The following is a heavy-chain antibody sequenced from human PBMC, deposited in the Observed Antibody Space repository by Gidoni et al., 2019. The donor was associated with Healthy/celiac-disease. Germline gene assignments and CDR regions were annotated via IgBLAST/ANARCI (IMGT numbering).Heavy chain of an antibody. Sequence: QVQLVESGGGLVKPGGSLRLSCAASGFTFSDYYMSWIRQAPGKGLEWVSYISSSGSTIYYADSGKGRFTISRDNAKNSLYLQMNSLRAEDTAVYYCARVGDYYDSSGYYYSGWFDPWGQGTLVTVSS. D-gene: IGHD3-22*01. CDR3: ARVGDYYDSSGYYYSGWFDP. CDR2: ISSSGSTI. CDR1: GFTFSDYY. J-gene: IGHJ5*02. V-gene: IGHV3-11*01.